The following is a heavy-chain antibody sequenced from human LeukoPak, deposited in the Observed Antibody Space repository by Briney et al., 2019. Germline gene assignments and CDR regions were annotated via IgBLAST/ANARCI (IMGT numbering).Heavy chain of an antibody. CDR1: GFTFSSYA. D-gene: IGHD1-26*01. CDR2: ISGSGGST. V-gene: IGHV3-23*01. J-gene: IGHJ6*02. CDR3: AIQDSGYYYYGMDV. Sequence: GRSLRLSCAASGFTFSSYAMSWVRQAPGKGLEWVSAISGSGGSTYYADSVKGRFTISRDNSKNTLYLQMNSLRAEDTAVYYCAIQDSGYYYYGMDVWGQGTTVTVSS.